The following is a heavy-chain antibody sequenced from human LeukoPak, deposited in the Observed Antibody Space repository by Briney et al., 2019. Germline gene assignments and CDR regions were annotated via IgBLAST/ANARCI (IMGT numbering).Heavy chain of an antibody. V-gene: IGHV4-31*03. CDR1: GGSISSGGYY. CDR3: ARAAEDGYDYDAFDI. CDR2: IYYSGST. Sequence: SETLSLTCTVSGGSISSGGYYWSWIRQHPGKGLEWIGYIYYSGSTYYNPSLKSRVTISVDTSKNQFSLKLSSVTAADTAVYYCARAAEDGYDYDAFDIWGQGTMVTVSS. D-gene: IGHD5-24*01. J-gene: IGHJ3*02.